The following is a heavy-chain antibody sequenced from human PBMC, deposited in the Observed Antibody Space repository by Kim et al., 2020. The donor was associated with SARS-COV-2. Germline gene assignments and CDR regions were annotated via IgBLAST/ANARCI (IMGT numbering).Heavy chain of an antibody. Sequence: SVKVSCKASGGTFSSYAISWVRQAPGQGLEWMGGIIPIFGTAKYAQKFQGRVTISADESTSTAYMELSSLISEDTAVYYCARTYYYDSSGYSFDYWGQGTLVTVSS. D-gene: IGHD3-22*01. CDR3: ARTYYYDSSGYSFDY. CDR1: GGTFSSYA. J-gene: IGHJ4*02. CDR2: IIPIFGTA. V-gene: IGHV1-69*13.